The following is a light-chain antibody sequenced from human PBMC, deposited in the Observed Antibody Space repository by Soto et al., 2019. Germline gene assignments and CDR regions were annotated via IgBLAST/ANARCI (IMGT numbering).Light chain of an antibody. Sequence: DIQMTQSPSTLSASVGDRVTITCRASQSISSWLAWYQQKPGKAPKLLIYKASSLESGVPSRFSGSASGTEFTLTISSLQPDDFATYYCQQYSSYFSFGGGTKVDI. J-gene: IGKJ4*01. CDR1: QSISSW. CDR2: KAS. CDR3: QQYSSYFS. V-gene: IGKV1-5*03.